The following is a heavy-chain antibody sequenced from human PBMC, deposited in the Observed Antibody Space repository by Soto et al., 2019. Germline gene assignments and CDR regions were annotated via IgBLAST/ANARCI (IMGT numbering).Heavy chain of an antibody. CDR3: ARDPGSSYGPPDY. Sequence: AGSLRLSCAASGLTFSIYSMTWVRQAPGKVLEWVSYISSGSSIIYNTDSVKGRFTISRDNSKNPLYLQMTSLREDDTAVYYCARDPGSSYGPPDYWGQGTLVTVAS. D-gene: IGHD5-18*01. J-gene: IGHJ4*02. V-gene: IGHV3-48*02. CDR1: GLTFSIYS. CDR2: ISSGSSII.